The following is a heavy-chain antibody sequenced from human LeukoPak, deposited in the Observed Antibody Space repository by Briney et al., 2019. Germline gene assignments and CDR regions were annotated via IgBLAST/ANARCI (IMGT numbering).Heavy chain of an antibody. D-gene: IGHD1-26*01. CDR2: IYYSGST. Sequence: SETLSLTCTVSGGSISSYYWSWIRQPPGKGLEWIGYIYYSGSTNYNPSLKSRVTISVDTSKNQFSLKLSSVTAADTAVYYCARHGVSGSLDYWGQGTLVTVSS. J-gene: IGHJ4*02. V-gene: IGHV4-59*08. CDR3: ARHGVSGSLDY. CDR1: GGSISSYY.